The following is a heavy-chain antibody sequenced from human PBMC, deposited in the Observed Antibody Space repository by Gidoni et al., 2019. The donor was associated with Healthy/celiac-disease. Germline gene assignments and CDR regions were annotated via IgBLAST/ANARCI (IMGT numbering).Heavy chain of an antibody. D-gene: IGHD5-12*01. CDR1: GGSVSGYY. CDR2: INHSGST. Sequence: QVQLQQWGAGRFQPSEPLSLTCAVYGGSVSGYYCSWIRQPPGMGMEWIGEINHSGSTKYNPSLKSRVTISVDTSKNQFSLKLSSVTAADTAVYYCARGWDHGYVYWGLGTLVTVSP. V-gene: IGHV4-34*01. CDR3: ARGWDHGYVY. J-gene: IGHJ4*02.